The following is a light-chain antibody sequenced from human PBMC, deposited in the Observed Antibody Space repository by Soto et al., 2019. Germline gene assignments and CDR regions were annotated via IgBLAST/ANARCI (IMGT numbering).Light chain of an antibody. CDR1: QSVGSN. CDR2: GAF. Sequence: EVLMTQSPATLSVSPGERATLSCTASQSVGSNLAWYQQIPGQAPRLLIYGAFTRATGIPARFSGSGSGTEFTLTISSLQSEDFADYYCQQYNNWPPWTFGQGTKVEIK. V-gene: IGKV3-15*01. CDR3: QQYNNWPPWT. J-gene: IGKJ1*01.